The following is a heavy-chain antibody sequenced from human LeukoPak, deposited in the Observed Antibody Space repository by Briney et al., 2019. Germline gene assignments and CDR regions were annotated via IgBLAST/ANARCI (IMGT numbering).Heavy chain of an antibody. CDR3: ARPYYYDSSGYSH. Sequence: SETLSLTCTVSGGSISSSSYYWGWLRQPPGEGLEWIGSIYYSGSTYYNPSLKSRVTISVDTSKNQFSLKLSSVTAADTAVYYCARPYYYDSSGYSHWGQGTLVTVSS. D-gene: IGHD3-22*01. CDR2: IYYSGST. CDR1: GGSISSSSYY. V-gene: IGHV4-39*01. J-gene: IGHJ4*02.